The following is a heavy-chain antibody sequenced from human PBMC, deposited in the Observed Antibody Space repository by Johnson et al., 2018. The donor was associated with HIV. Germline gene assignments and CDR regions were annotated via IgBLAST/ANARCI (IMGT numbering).Heavy chain of an antibody. V-gene: IGHV3-13*01. CDR2: IGTAGDT. CDR3: AKAREYDSTGHDAFDI. CDR1: GFTFSSYD. D-gene: IGHD3-22*01. J-gene: IGHJ3*02. Sequence: VQLVESGGGLVQPGGSLRLSCAASGFTFSSYDMHWVRQATGKGLEWVSAIGTAGDTYYPGSVMGRFTISRDNAKNTLYLQMNSLRAEDTAVYYCAKAREYDSTGHDAFDIWGQGTMVTVSS.